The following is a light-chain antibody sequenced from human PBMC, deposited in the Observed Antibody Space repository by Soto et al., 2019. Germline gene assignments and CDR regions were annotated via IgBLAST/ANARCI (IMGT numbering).Light chain of an antibody. CDR2: VGTGGIVG. CDR1: SGYSNYK. CDR3: GADHGSGSNFVYV. Sequence: QLVLTQPPSASASLGASVTLTCTLSSGYSNYKVDWYLQRPGKGPRFVMRVGTGGIVGSKGDGIPDRFSVLGSGLNRYLTIKNIQEEDESDYHCGADHGSGSNFVYVFGTGTKLTVL. V-gene: IGLV9-49*01. J-gene: IGLJ1*01.